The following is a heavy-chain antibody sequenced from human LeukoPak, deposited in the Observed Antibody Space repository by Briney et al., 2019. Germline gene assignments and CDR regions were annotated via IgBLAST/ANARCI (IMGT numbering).Heavy chain of an antibody. CDR3: ARKRYYGSGSFDY. J-gene: IGHJ4*02. Sequence: SETLSLTCAVSGYSISSGYYWGWIRQPPGKGLEWIGSIYHSGSTYYSPSLKSRVTISVDTSKNQFSLKLSSVTAADTAVYYCARKRYYGSGSFDYWGQGTLVTVSS. CDR2: IYHSGST. V-gene: IGHV4-38-2*01. CDR1: GYSISSGYY. D-gene: IGHD3-10*01.